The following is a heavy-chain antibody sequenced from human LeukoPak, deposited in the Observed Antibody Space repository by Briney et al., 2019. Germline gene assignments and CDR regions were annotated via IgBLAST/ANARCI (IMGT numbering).Heavy chain of an antibody. CDR3: ARGTGSMVRSDY. CDR2: INPNSGGT. D-gene: IGHD3-10*01. CDR1: GYTFTGYY. V-gene: IGHV1-2*02. J-gene: IGHJ4*02. Sequence: ASVKVSCKASGYTFTGYYMHWVRQAPGQGLEWMGWINPNSGGTNYAQKFQGRVTMTRDTSISTAYMELSRLGSDDTAVYYCARGTGSMVRSDYWGQGTLVTVSS.